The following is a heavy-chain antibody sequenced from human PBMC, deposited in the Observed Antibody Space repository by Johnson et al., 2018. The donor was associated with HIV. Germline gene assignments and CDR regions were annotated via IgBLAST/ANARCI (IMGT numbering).Heavy chain of an antibody. J-gene: IGHJ3*02. Sequence: VQLVESVGGVVQPGRSLRHSCAASGFTFSNYAMHWVRQAPGKGLEWVAVISYDGSKKNYADSVKGRFSISRDNSKNTVYLQMNSLRAEDTAVYYCARDSYDTSGQQHDAFDIWGQGTLVTVSS. CDR3: ARDSYDTSGQQHDAFDI. CDR1: GFTFSNYA. V-gene: IGHV3-30-3*01. D-gene: IGHD3-22*01. CDR2: ISYDGSKK.